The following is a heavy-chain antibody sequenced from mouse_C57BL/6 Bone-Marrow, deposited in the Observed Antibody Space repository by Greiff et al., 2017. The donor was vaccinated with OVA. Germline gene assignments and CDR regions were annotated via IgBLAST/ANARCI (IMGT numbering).Heavy chain of an antibody. CDR3: ARLFITTVADWYFDV. CDR2: IYPRSGNT. J-gene: IGHJ1*03. D-gene: IGHD1-1*01. V-gene: IGHV1-81*01. CDR1: GYTFTSYG. Sequence: VQLQQSGAELARPGASVKLSCKASGYTFTSYGISWVKQRTGQGLEWIGEIYPRSGNTYYNEKFKGKATLTADKSSSTAYMELRSLTSEDSAVYFCARLFITTVADWYFDVWGTGTTVTVSS.